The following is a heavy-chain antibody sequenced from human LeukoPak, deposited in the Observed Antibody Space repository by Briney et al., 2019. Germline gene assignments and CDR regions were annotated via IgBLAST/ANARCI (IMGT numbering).Heavy chain of an antibody. CDR1: GGSISSGGYS. D-gene: IGHD4-11*01. CDR2: IYYSGST. CDR3: AGVGVTTSYNWFDP. Sequence: ASETLSLTCAVSGGSISSGGYSWSWIRQPPGKGLEWIGYIYYSGSTNYNPSLKSRVTISVDTSKNQFSLKLSSVTAADTAVYYCAGVGVTTSYNWFDPWGQGTLVTVSS. V-gene: IGHV4-61*08. J-gene: IGHJ5*02.